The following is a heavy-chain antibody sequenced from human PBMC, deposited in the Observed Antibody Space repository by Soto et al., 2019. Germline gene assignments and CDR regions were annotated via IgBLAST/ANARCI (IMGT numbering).Heavy chain of an antibody. D-gene: IGHD2-15*01. J-gene: IGHJ4*02. V-gene: IGHV3-15*07. CDR2: LKTKTEGGTT. CDR1: GFTFTNAW. CDR3: TTDEYRGHSCCPAFDY. Sequence: EVQLVESGGGLVKPGGSLRLSCAASGFTFTNAWMNWVRQAPGKGLEWVGRLKTKTEGGTTDYAAPVKGRFTISRDDSKNTLYLQMNSLKTEDTAVYYCTTDEYRGHSCCPAFDYWGQGTLVTVSS.